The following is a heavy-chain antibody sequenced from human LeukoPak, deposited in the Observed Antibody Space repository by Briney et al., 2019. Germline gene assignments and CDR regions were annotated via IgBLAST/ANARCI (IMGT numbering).Heavy chain of an antibody. CDR3: STQNWSYYVTYFDY. V-gene: IGHV3-23*01. CDR1: GFTFSSYA. D-gene: IGHD1-26*01. J-gene: IGHJ4*02. Sequence: GGSLRLSCAASGFTFSSYAMSWVRQAPGKGLEWVSAVSDSGSSTYYADSVKGRFTISRDNSKNTLYLQMNSLRAEDTAVYYCSTQNWSYYVTYFDYWGQGTLVTVSS. CDR2: VSDSGSST.